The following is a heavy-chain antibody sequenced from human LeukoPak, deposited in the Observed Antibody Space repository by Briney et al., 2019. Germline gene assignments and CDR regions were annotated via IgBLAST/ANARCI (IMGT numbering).Heavy chain of an antibody. CDR1: GFTFSSYS. Sequence: GGSLSLSCAASGFTFSSYSMNWVRQAPGKGLEWVSSISSSSSYIYYADSVKGRFTISRDNAKNSLYLQMNSLRAEDTAGYYCARGAYCSSTSCYLGNDYWGQGTLVTVSS. CDR2: ISSSSSYI. CDR3: ARGAYCSSTSCYLGNDY. V-gene: IGHV3-21*01. J-gene: IGHJ4*02. D-gene: IGHD2-2*01.